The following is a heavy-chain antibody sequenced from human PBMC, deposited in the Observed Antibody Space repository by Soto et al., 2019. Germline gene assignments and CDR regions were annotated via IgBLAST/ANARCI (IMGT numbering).Heavy chain of an antibody. Sequence: EVQLVESGGGLIQPGGSLRLSCAVSGFTVSNNYMSWVRQAPGKGLEGVSVIYSGGYTAYGDSVKGRFTISRDNSKNTLYLQKKSRGPAGPAVYSGATHPGGGGYWGQGTLVTVSS. J-gene: IGHJ4*02. D-gene: IGHD3-10*01. CDR3: ATHPGGGGY. CDR1: GFTVSNNY. V-gene: IGHV3-53*01. CDR2: IYSGGYT.